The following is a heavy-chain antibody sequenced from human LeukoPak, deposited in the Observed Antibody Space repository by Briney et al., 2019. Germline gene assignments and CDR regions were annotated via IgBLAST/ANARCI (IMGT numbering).Heavy chain of an antibody. CDR3: ARWGAPGGYSSSSSDY. Sequence: PSETLSLTCSVSGGSISGSSHCWGWIRQPPGKGLEWIGSIYESGSTHYNPSLKSRVTISIDMSKNQFSLKLSPVTATDTAVYYCARWGAPGGYSSSSSDYWGQGTLVTVSS. CDR1: GGSISGSSHC. V-gene: IGHV4-39*07. CDR2: IYESGST. D-gene: IGHD6-6*01. J-gene: IGHJ4*02.